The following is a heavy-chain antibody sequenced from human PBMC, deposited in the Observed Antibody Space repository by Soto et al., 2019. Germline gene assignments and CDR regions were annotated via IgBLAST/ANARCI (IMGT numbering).Heavy chain of an antibody. Sequence: PSETLSLTCTVSGGSISSYYWSWIRQPPGKGLEWIGYIYYSGSTNYNPSLKSRVTISVDTSKNQFSLKLSSVTAADTAVYYCATQTQAYGDYDYWGQGTLVTVSS. V-gene: IGHV4-59*08. CDR2: IYYSGST. CDR3: ATQTQAYGDYDY. CDR1: GGSISSYY. D-gene: IGHD4-17*01. J-gene: IGHJ4*02.